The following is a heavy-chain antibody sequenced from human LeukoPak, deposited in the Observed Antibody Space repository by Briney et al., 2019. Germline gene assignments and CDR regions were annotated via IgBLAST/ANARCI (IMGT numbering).Heavy chain of an antibody. CDR3: ARVAHSGSYYSRSVLAYDY. J-gene: IGHJ4*02. V-gene: IGHV3-7*01. D-gene: IGHD1-26*01. CDR1: GFTFSSYE. Sequence: PGGSLRLSCAASGFTFSSYEMNWVRQAPGKGLEWVANINQDGSEKYYVDSVKGRFTISRDNAKNTLYLQMNSLRAEDTAVYYCARVAHSGSYYSRSVLAYDYWGQGTLVTVSS. CDR2: INQDGSEK.